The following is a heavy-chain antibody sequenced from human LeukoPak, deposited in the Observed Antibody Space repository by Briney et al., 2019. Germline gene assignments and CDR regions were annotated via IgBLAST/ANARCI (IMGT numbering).Heavy chain of an antibody. D-gene: IGHD6-19*01. CDR3: AKGPVAGLFDS. J-gene: IGHJ4*02. CDR1: GFTFSSYA. CDR2: ISGGGVNT. Sequence: PGGSLRLSCAASGFTFSSYAMTWVRQAPGKGLEWVSTISGGGVNTHYADSVKGRFTISRDNSKNTLYLHMNSLRAEDTAVYYCAKGPVAGLFDSWGQGTLVTVSS. V-gene: IGHV3-23*01.